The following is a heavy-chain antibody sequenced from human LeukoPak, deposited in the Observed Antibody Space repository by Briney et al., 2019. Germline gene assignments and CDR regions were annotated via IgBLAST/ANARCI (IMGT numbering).Heavy chain of an antibody. CDR1: GFTFSSYA. CDR2: ISSSSSYI. CDR3: ARDGEAYDFGAPNWFDP. Sequence: GGSLRLSCAASGFTFSSYAMSWVRQAPGKGLEWVSSISSSSSYIYYADSVKGRFTISRDNAKNSLYLQMNSLRAEDTAVYYCARDGEAYDFGAPNWFDPWGQGTLVTVSS. D-gene: IGHD3-3*01. V-gene: IGHV3-21*01. J-gene: IGHJ5*02.